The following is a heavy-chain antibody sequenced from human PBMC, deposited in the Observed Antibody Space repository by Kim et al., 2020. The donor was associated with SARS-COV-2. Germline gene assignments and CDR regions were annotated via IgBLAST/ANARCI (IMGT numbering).Heavy chain of an antibody. CDR1: GGTFSSYA. CDR3: ASNHCSGGSCYSQATYYYYGMDV. J-gene: IGHJ6*02. V-gene: IGHV1-69*04. D-gene: IGHD2-15*01. Sequence: SVKVSCKASGGTFSSYAISWVRQAPGQGLEWMGRIIPILGIANYAQKFQGRVTITADKSTSTAYMELSSLRSEDTAVYYCASNHCSGGSCYSQATYYYYGMDVWGQGTTVTVSS. CDR2: IIPILGIA.